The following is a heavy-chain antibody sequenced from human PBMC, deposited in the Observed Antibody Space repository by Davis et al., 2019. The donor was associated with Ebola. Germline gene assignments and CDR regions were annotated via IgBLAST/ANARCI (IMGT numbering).Heavy chain of an antibody. D-gene: IGHD3-10*01. CDR3: ATRGP. V-gene: IGHV3-53*01. J-gene: IGHJ5*02. Sequence: GGSLRLSCAASGFTFSNAWMNWARQAPGKGLEWLSMVHSVSGIFYADSVRGRFTIYTDTSKNTLFLQMNSLRVDDTAVYYCATRGPWGQGTLVTVSS. CDR2: VHSVSGI. CDR1: GFTFSNAW.